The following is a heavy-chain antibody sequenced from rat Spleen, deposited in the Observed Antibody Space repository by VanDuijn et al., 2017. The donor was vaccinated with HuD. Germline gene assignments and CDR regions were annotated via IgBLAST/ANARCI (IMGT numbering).Heavy chain of an antibody. CDR1: GFTFSNYG. CDR3: TTGKLLTTVASYFDY. CDR2: ISYDGSST. J-gene: IGHJ2*01. Sequence: EVQLVESGGGLVQPGRSLKLSCAASGFTFSNYGMAWVRQAPTKGLEWVATISYDGSSTYYRDSVKGRFTISRDNAESTLYLQMDSLRSEDTATYYCTTGKLLTTVASYFDYWGQGVMVTVSS. V-gene: IGHV5-29*01. D-gene: IGHD1-3*01.